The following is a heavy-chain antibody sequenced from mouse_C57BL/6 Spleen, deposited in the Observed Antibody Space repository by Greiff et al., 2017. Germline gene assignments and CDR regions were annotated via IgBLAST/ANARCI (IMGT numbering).Heavy chain of an antibody. CDR2: ISSGGDYI. V-gene: IGHV5-9-1*02. CDR1: GFTFSSYA. J-gene: IGHJ1*03. CDR3: TRDLGYYGSSHWYFDV. Sequence: EVHLVESGEGLVKPGGSLKLSCAASGFTFSSYAMSWVRQTPEKRLEWVAYISSGGDYIYYADTVKGRFTISRDNARNTLYLQMSSLKSEDTAMYYCTRDLGYYGSSHWYFDVWGTGTTVTVSS. D-gene: IGHD1-1*01.